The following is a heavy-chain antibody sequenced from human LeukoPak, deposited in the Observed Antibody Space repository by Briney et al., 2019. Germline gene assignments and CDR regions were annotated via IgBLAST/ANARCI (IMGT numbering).Heavy chain of an antibody. J-gene: IGHJ4*02. CDR3: ARLRPEYSNFFDH. D-gene: IGHD4-11*01. CDR1: GGFISSDGYY. Sequence: KSSETLSLTCTVSGGFISSDGYYWSWIRQPPGKGLEWIGNIYHSGGPYYNPSLKSRVVMSVDTSKNQFSLRMNSVTAADTAVYYCARLRPEYSNFFDHRGQGALVTVSS. V-gene: IGHV4-30-4*01. CDR2: IYHSGGP.